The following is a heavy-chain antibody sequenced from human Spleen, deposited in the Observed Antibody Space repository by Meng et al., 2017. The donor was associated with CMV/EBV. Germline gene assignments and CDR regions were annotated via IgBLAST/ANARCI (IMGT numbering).Heavy chain of an antibody. CDR2: IYYSGST. CDR1: GGSVASGSYY. CDR3: ARWGLNWFDP. Sequence: GSLRLSCTVSGGSVASGSYYWSWIRQPPGKGLEWIGYIYYSGSTNYNPSLKRRVTISIDTSKKEFSLKLSSVTAADTAVYYCARWGLNWFDPWGQGTLVTVSS. D-gene: IGHD3-16*01. V-gene: IGHV4-61*01. J-gene: IGHJ5*02.